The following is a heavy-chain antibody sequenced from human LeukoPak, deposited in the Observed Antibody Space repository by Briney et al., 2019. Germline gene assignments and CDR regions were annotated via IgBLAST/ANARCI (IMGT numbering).Heavy chain of an antibody. J-gene: IGHJ6*02. CDR2: INPNSGGT. CDR1: GYTFTGQY. V-gene: IGHV1-2*02. D-gene: IGHD6-19*01. CDR3: AREIAVGGMRGADWYYGMDV. Sequence: ASVKVSCQPCGYTFTGQYMHLVRQAPGPGLEWMGWINPNSGGTNYTQKFQGRVTMTRDTSISTAYMELSRLRSEDTAVYYCAREIAVGGMRGADWYYGMDVWGQGTTVTVSS.